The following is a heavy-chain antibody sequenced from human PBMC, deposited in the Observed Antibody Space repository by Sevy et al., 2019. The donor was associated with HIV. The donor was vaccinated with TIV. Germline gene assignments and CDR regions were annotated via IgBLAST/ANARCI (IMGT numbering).Heavy chain of an antibody. CDR2: IKQDGSEK. J-gene: IGHJ4*02. D-gene: IGHD3-22*01. CDR1: GFTFSNYW. V-gene: IGHV3-7*01. Sequence: GGSLRLSCAASGFTFSNYWMSWVRQAPGKGLEWVANIKQDGSEKYCVDSVKGRFTISRDNAKNSLYLHMNTLRAEDTAVYYCMRVGEYYYDSSSYWGQGTLVTVSS. CDR3: MRVGEYYYDSSSY.